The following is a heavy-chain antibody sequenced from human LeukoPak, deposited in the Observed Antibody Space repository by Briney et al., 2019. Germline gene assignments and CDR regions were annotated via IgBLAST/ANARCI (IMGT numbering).Heavy chain of an antibody. CDR3: ARRLTQYDCFDP. Sequence: IPSETLSLTCAVYGGSFSGYYWSWIRQPPGKGLEWIGEINHSGSTNYNPSLKSRVTISVDTSKNQFSLHLNSVTPEDTAVYYCARRLTQYDCFDPWGQGILVTVSS. CDR1: GGSFSGYY. CDR2: INHSGST. D-gene: IGHD2-2*01. J-gene: IGHJ5*02. V-gene: IGHV4-34*01.